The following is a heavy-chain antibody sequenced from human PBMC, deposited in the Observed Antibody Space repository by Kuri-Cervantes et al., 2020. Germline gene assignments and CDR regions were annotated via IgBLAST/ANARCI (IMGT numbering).Heavy chain of an antibody. CDR3: AKSAGDYAPLDY. V-gene: IGHV3-23*01. CDR2: ISGSGGST. D-gene: IGHD4-17*01. Sequence: GGSLRLSCAASGFTFTNYWMTWVRQAPGKGLEWVSAISGSGGSTYYADSVKGRFTISRDNSKNTLYLQMNSLRAEDTAVYYCAKSAGDYAPLDYWGQGTLVTVSS. J-gene: IGHJ4*02. CDR1: GFTFTNYW.